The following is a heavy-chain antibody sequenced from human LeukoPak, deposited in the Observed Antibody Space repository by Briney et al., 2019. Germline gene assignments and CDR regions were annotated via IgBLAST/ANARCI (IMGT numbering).Heavy chain of an antibody. CDR3: ARVLSKKTYYDFWSHDYIARAFDI. J-gene: IGHJ3*02. D-gene: IGHD3-3*01. CDR1: GGSFSGDY. CDR2: INHSGIT. Sequence: SETLSLTCAVYGGSFSGDYWTWIRQSPGKGLEWIGEINHSGITNYRPSLKSRVTISIDTSKNQFSLRVSSVTAADTAVYYCARVLSKKTYYDFWSHDYIARAFDIWGQGTMVTVSS. V-gene: IGHV4-34*01.